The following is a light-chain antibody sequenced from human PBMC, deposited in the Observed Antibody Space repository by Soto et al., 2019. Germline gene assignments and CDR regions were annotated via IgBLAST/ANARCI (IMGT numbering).Light chain of an antibody. CDR3: QEYYSSPVT. V-gene: IGKV3-20*01. CDR2: GAS. Sequence: EIVLTQSPGTLSLSPGERATLSCRASQSVSSSYLAWYQQKPGQAPRLLIYGASSRATGIQDRFSGSGSGTDFTLTISRLEPEDFAVYYCQEYYSSPVTFGHGTKVEMK. CDR1: QSVSSSY. J-gene: IGKJ1*01.